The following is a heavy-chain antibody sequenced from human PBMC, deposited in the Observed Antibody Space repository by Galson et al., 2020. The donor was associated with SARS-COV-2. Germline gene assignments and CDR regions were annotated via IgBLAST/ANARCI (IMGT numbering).Heavy chain of an antibody. V-gene: IGHV3-11*01. CDR2: ITKTGGST. CDR3: ARPRDDNNYDAFDI. J-gene: IGHJ3*02. D-gene: IGHD1-1*01. CDR1: GFSFGDYY. Sequence: GGSLRLSCAASGFSFGDYYMSWIRLAPRKGLEFVSYITKTGGSTYYGDSVKGRFTISRDNAKHSLYLQMNSLRVEDTAVYYCARPRDDNNYDAFDIWGQGTMVTVS.